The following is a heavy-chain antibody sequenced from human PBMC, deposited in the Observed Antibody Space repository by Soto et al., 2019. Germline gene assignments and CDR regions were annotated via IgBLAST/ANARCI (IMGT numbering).Heavy chain of an antibody. D-gene: IGHD4-17*01. V-gene: IGHV4-34*01. J-gene: IGHJ4*02. Sequence: QVQLQQWGAGLLKPSKTLSLTCAVYGGSFSGYYWSWIRQPPGKGLEWIGEINHSGSTNYNPSLKSRVTISVDTSKNQFSLKLSSVTAADTAVYYCARGRTVTGTRRFGYWGQGTLVTVSS. CDR3: ARGRTVTGTRRFGY. CDR1: GGSFSGYY. CDR2: INHSGST.